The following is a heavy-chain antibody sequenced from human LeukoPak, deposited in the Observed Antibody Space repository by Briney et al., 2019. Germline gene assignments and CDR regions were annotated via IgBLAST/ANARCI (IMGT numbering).Heavy chain of an antibody. D-gene: IGHD2-15*01. CDR3: ARRYCTGGSCYSSFDF. CDR1: GGSISSSNYY. J-gene: IGHJ4*02. V-gene: IGHV4-39*01. CDR2: IYYSGST. Sequence: SETLSLTCTVSGGSISSSNYYWGWIRQPPGKGLEWIGSIYYSGSTYYNPSLKSRVTISVDTSKNQFSLKLSSVTAADTAVYYCARRYCTGGSCYSSFDFWGQGALVTVAS.